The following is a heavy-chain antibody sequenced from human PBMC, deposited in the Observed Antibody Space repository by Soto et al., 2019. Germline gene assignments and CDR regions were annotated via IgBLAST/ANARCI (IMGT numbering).Heavy chain of an antibody. CDR3: AKDRAVVAANAIFDY. J-gene: IGHJ4*02. Sequence: GGSLRLSCAASGFTFSSYGMHWVRQAPGKGLEWVAVISYDGSNKYYADSVKGRFTISRDNSKNTLYLQMNSLRAEDTAVYYCAKDRAVVAANAIFDYWGQGTLVTVSS. CDR1: GFTFSSYG. CDR2: ISYDGSNK. V-gene: IGHV3-30*18. D-gene: IGHD2-15*01.